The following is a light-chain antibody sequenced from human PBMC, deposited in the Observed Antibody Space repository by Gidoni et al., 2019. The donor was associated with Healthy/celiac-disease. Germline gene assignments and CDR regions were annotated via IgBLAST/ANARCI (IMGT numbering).Light chain of an antibody. Sequence: DIQMTQSPSSLSASVGDRVTITCRASQSISSYLNWYQQKPGKAPKLRIYAASRLQSGVPSRFSGSGTGTDFTLTISSLKPEDFATEYCQQSYSTPYTFGQGTKLEIK. CDR3: QQSYSTPYT. CDR2: AAS. V-gene: IGKV1-39*01. CDR1: QSISSY. J-gene: IGKJ2*01.